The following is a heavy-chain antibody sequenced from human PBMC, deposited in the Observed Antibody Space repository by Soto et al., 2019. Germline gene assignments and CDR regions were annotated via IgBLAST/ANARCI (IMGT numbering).Heavy chain of an antibody. CDR3: TMDNGDLPAAISYYYGMDV. V-gene: IGHV3-15*01. CDR1: GFTFSNAW. CDR2: IKSKTDGGTT. J-gene: IGHJ6*02. Sequence: NPGGSLRLSCAASGFTFSNAWMSWVRQAPGKGLEWVGRIKSKTDGGTTDYAAPVKGRFTISRDDSKNALYLQMNSLKTEDTAVYYCTMDNGDLPAAISYYYGMDVWGQGTTVTVSS. D-gene: IGHD2-2*02.